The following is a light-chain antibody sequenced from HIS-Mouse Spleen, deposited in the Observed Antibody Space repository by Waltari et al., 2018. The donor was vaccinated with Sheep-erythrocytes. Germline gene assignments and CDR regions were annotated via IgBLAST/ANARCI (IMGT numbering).Light chain of an antibody. CDR3: AAWDDSLNGYV. CDR2: GNS. Sequence: QSVLTQPPSVSGAPGQRVTISCTGSSSNIGAGYDVHWYQQLPGTAPQLLIYGNSHRPSGVPDRVSASKSGTSASLAITGLQAEDEADYYCAAWDDSLNGYVFGTGTKVTVL. CDR1: SSNIGAGYD. V-gene: IGLV1-40*01. J-gene: IGLJ1*01.